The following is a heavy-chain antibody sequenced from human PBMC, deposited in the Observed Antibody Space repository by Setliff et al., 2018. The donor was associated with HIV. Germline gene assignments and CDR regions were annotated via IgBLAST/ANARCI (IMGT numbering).Heavy chain of an antibody. Sequence: PGGSLRLSCAASGFIFSTYGLNWVRQAPGKGLEWVAVISYDGNNKYYADSVKGRFTISRDNSKNTLYLQMNSLRAEDTAVYYCARPLLQQLVLGINWFDPWGQGTLVTVSS. CDR1: GFIFSTYG. CDR3: ARPLLQQLVLGINWFDP. V-gene: IGHV3-30*03. J-gene: IGHJ5*02. D-gene: IGHD6-13*01. CDR2: ISYDGNNK.